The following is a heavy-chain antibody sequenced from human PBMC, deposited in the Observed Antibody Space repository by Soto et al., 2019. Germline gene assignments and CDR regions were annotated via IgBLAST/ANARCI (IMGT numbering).Heavy chain of an antibody. CDR1: GYTFTSYA. Sequence: QVQLVQSGAEVKKPGASVKVSCKASGYTFTSYAMHWVRQAPGQRLEWMGWINAGNGNTKYSQKFQGRVTITRDTSASTGYMELSSLRSEDTAVYYCASGYSIGTAFDYWGQGTLVTVSS. D-gene: IGHD6-19*01. CDR2: INAGNGNT. CDR3: ASGYSIGTAFDY. J-gene: IGHJ4*02. V-gene: IGHV1-3*01.